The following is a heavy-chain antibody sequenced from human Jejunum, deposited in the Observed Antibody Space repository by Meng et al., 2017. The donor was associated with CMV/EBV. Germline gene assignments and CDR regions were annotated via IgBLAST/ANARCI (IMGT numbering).Heavy chain of an antibody. CDR3: ARHGQALPVRS. Sequence: TVCGGSSSSNVDYWAWIRQSPGKGLAWIGSLYYGRSTYYNPSLRSRLTMSLDTSKNQFSLNLSSVTAADTGVYFCARHGQALPVRSWGQGTLVTVSS. J-gene: IGHJ1*01. CDR2: LYYGRST. CDR1: GGSSSSNVDY. V-gene: IGHV4-39*01. D-gene: IGHD3-16*02.